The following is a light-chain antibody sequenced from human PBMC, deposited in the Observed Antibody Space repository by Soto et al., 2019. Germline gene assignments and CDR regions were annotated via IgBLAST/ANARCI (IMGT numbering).Light chain of an antibody. V-gene: IGLV2-14*01. J-gene: IGLJ1*01. CDR2: EVT. Sequence: QSALTQPASVSGSLGQSITISCTGTGSDIAGYHYLSWYQQLPGKAPKLMIYEVTIRPSGISNRFSGSKSGNTASLTISGLQAEDEAEYFCTAFTSTSSLYVFGTGTKLTVL. CDR3: TAFTSTSSLYV. CDR1: GSDIAGYHY.